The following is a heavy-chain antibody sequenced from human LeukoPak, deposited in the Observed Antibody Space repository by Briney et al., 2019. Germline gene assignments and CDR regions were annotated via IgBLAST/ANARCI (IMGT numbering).Heavy chain of an antibody. CDR3: ARDHYHQIHSVMVTAPDY. J-gene: IGHJ4*02. Sequence: PSETLSLTCTVSGGSISSNSYYWSWIRQPAGKGLEWIGRIYTSGSTDYNPSLKSRVTISKDTSKNEFSLKLSSVTAADTAVYYGARDHYHQIHSVMVTAPDYWGQGTLVIVSS. CDR2: IYTSGST. V-gene: IGHV4-61*02. D-gene: IGHD2-21*02. CDR1: GGSISSNSYY.